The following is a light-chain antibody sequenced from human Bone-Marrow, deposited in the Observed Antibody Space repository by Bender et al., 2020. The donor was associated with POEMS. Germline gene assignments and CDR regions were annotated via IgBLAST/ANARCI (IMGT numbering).Light chain of an antibody. Sequence: QSALTQPASVSGSPGQSITISRTGTSSDVVSYNLVSLYQQHPGKAPKLVIFEVTKRPSGVSYRFSGSKSDNTASLTISGLQAEDEADYYCSSYTSSTTFVVFGTGTKVTVL. V-gene: IGLV2-14*02. CDR2: EVT. CDR1: SSDVVSYNL. J-gene: IGLJ1*01. CDR3: SSYTSSTTFVV.